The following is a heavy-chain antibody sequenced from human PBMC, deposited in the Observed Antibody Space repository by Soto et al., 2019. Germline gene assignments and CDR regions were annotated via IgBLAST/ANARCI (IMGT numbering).Heavy chain of an antibody. D-gene: IGHD6-13*01. J-gene: IGHJ6*02. CDR2: SYYSGST. V-gene: IGHV4-59*01. CDR3: ARDDIAGNYGMDV. CDR1: GGSISSYY. Sequence: SETLSLTCTVSGGSISSYYWSWIRQPPGKGLEWIGYSYYSGSTNYNPSLKSRVTISVDTSKNQFSLKLSSVTAADTAVYYCARDDIAGNYGMDVWGQGTTVTVSS.